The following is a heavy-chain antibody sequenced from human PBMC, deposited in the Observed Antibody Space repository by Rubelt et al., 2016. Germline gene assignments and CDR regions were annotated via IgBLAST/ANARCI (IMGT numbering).Heavy chain of an antibody. CDR3: ARGPSAYNY. D-gene: IGHD6-25*01. J-gene: IGHJ4*02. CDR2: ISGSGDYT. Sequence: EVYLVESGGGLVQPGGSLRLSCAASGFTFINSAMTWVRQAPGEGLEWVSAISGSGDYTYYADSVKGRFTISRDNAKNTIYLQMSSLRAEDTAVYYWARGPSAYNYWGQGTLVTVSS. V-gene: IGHV3-23*04. CDR1: GFTFINSA.